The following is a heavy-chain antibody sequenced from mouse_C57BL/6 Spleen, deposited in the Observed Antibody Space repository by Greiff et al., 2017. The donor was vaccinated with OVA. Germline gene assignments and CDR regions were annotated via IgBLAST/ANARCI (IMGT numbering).Heavy chain of an antibody. D-gene: IGHD1-1*01. CDR3: GRALITTVVATGFAY. J-gene: IGHJ3*01. Sequence: QVQLKQSGAELAKPGASVKLSCKASGYTFTSYWMHWVKQRPGQGLEWIGYINPSSGYTKYNQKFKDKATLTADKSSSTAYMQLSSLTYEDSAVYYCGRALITTVVATGFAYWGQGTLVTVSA. CDR1: GYTFTSYW. CDR2: INPSSGYT. V-gene: IGHV1-7*01.